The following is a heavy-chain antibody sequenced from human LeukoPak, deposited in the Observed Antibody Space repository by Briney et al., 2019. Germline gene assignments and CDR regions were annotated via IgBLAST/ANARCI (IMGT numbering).Heavy chain of an antibody. CDR3: AREVGCSGGSCSHFDY. V-gene: IGHV1-69*13. CDR1: GGTFNSYA. Sequence: SVKVSCKASGGTFNSYAISWVRQAPGQGLEWMGGIIPIFSTANYAQKFQGRVTITADESTSTAYMELSSLRSEDTAVYYCAREVGCSGGSCSHFDYWGQGTLVTVSS. CDR2: IIPIFSTA. J-gene: IGHJ4*02. D-gene: IGHD2-15*01.